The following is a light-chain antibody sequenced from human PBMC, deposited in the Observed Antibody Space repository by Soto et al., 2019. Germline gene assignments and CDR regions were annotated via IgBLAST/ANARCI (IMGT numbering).Light chain of an antibody. J-gene: IGKJ1*01. V-gene: IGKV1-5*01. CDR3: QQYNSYWT. Sequence: DIQMTQSPSTLSASVEDKVTITCRASQSISSWLAWYQQKPGKAPKLLIYDASSLESGVPSRFSGSGSGTEFTLTISCLQPDDFATYYCQQYNSYWTFGQGTKVDIK. CDR2: DAS. CDR1: QSISSW.